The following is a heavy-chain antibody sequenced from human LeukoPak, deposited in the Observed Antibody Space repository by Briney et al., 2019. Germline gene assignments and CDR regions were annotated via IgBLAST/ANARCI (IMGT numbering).Heavy chain of an antibody. Sequence: GGSLRLSCAASGFTFSSYSMNWVRRAPGKGLEWVSSISSSSSYIYYADSVKGRFTISRDNAKNSLYLQMNSLRAEDTAVYYCASSGYTAMAPYYYYGMDVWGQGTTVTVSS. J-gene: IGHJ6*02. V-gene: IGHV3-21*01. D-gene: IGHD5-18*01. CDR1: GFTFSSYS. CDR2: ISSSSSYI. CDR3: ASSGYTAMAPYYYYGMDV.